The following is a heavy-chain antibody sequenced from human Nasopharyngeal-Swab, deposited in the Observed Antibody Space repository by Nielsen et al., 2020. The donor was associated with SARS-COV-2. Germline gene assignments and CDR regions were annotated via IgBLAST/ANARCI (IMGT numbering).Heavy chain of an antibody. V-gene: IGHV3-73*01. D-gene: IGHD3-22*01. CDR1: GFTFSGSA. CDR3: TRHKYHYYDSSGGMDV. Sequence: GESLKISCAASGFTFSGSAMHWVRQASGKGLEWVGRIRSKANSYATAYAASVKGRFTISRDDSKNTAYLQMNSLKTEDTAVYYCTRHKYHYYDSSGGMDVWGQGTTVTVSS. CDR2: IRSKANSYAT. J-gene: IGHJ6*02.